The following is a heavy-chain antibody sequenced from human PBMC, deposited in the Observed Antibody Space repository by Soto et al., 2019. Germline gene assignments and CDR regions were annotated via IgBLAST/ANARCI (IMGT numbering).Heavy chain of an antibody. Sequence: QVQLVQSGAEVKKPGSSVKVSCKASGGTFSSYSITWVRQAPGQGLEWMGGIIPIFGTANYAQKFQGRFTITAQETTRTGYVQRRRLRSEDSAGYYCTRGVYGGYGYWGQGTLVTVSS. J-gene: IGHJ4*02. V-gene: IGHV1-69*12. CDR3: TRGVYGGYGY. CDR2: IIPIFGTA. D-gene: IGHD5-12*01. CDR1: GGTFSSYS.